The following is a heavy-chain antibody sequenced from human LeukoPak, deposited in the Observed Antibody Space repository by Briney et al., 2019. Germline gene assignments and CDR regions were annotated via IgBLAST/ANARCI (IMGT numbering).Heavy chain of an antibody. Sequence: GGSLRLSCAASGVTLSSYAMSWARQAPGKGLEWVSGIASDGSSTTYADSVKGRFSISRDNAKNTLYLQMNSLRVEDTAVYYCARGRPHGNDYWGQGILVTVSS. CDR3: ARGRPHGNDY. CDR2: IASDGSST. V-gene: IGHV3-74*01. J-gene: IGHJ4*02. CDR1: GVTLSSYA. D-gene: IGHD4-23*01.